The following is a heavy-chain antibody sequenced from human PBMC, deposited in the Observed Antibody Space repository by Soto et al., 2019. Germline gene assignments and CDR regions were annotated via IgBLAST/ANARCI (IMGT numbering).Heavy chain of an antibody. J-gene: IGHJ6*02. Sequence: VKVSCKASGYTFTSYGISWVRQAPGQGLEWMGWISAYNGNTNYAQKLQGRVTMTTDTSTSTAYMELRSLRSDDTAVYYCAVQVDTAMGDYYYGMDVWVPETLLVTVSS. D-gene: IGHD5-18*01. CDR3: AVQVDTAMGDYYYGMDV. CDR1: GYTFTSYG. CDR2: ISAYNGNT. V-gene: IGHV1-18*01.